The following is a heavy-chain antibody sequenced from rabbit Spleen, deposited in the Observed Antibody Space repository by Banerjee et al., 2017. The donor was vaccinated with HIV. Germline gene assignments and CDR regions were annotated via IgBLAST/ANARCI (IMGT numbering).Heavy chain of an antibody. CDR2: IEIGSSGFT. CDR1: GFSFGDRDV. CDR3: ARDTSSSFSSYGMDL. Sequence: QEQLEESGGGLVKPEGSLTLTCKASGFSFGDRDVLCWVRQAPGKGLEWVACIEIGSSGFTYFASWAKGRFTCSKTSSTTVTLQMTSLTAADTATYFCARDTSSSFSSYGMDLWGPGTLVTVS. V-gene: IGHV1S45*01. J-gene: IGHJ6*01. D-gene: IGHD1-1*01.